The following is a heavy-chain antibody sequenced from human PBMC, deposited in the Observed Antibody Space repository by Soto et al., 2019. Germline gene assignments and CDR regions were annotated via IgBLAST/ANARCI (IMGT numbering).Heavy chain of an antibody. D-gene: IGHD2-8*02. CDR1: GFTLSSYW. Sequence: GGSLRLSCVASGFTLSSYWMHWVRQAPGKGLVWVSHINNDGSNTNYADSVKGRFTISRDNAKNTLYLQMNSLRAEDTAVYYCARDVSLVFDPWGQGTLVTVPS. CDR2: INNDGSNT. J-gene: IGHJ5*02. V-gene: IGHV3-74*01. CDR3: ARDVSLVFDP.